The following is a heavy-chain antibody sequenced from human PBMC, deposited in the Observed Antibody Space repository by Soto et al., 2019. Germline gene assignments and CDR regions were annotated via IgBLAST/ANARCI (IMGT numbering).Heavy chain of an antibody. J-gene: IGHJ4*02. Sequence: LRLSCAASGFTFTSYCMHWVRQAPGKGLDWVAVISYDGSRQYYADSVKGRFTISRDNSKNTLYLQMNSLRPEDSALYFCAKDSLLGYCSSTSCSYHFDYWGQGTLVTVSS. CDR2: ISYDGSRQ. V-gene: IGHV3-30*18. CDR1: GFTFTSYC. CDR3: AKDSLLGYCSSTSCSYHFDY. D-gene: IGHD2-2*01.